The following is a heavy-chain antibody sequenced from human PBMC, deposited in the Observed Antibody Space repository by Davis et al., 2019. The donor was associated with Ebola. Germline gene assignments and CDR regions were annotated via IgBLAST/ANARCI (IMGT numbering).Heavy chain of an antibody. D-gene: IGHD3-3*01. CDR1: GGTFSTYP. CDR2: IIPIFGTA. Sequence: SVKVSCKASGGTFSTYPISWVRQAPGQGLEWMGGIIPIFGTATYAQNFQGRVIFTADKSTNTAYMELSSLRSEDTAVYYCARALILEWLFDSWGQGTQVTVSS. V-gene: IGHV1-69*06. CDR3: ARALILEWLFDS. J-gene: IGHJ4*02.